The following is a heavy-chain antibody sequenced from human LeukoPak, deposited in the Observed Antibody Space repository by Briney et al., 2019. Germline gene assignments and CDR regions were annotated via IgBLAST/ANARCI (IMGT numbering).Heavy chain of an antibody. D-gene: IGHD6-13*01. CDR2: IYSGGST. CDR1: GFTVSSNY. CDR3: ARAAAADTFDY. Sequence: PGGSLRLSCAASGFTVSSNYMSWVRQAPGKGLEWVSVIYSGGSTYYADSVKGRFTISRDNSKNTLYLQVNSLRAEDTAVYYCARAAAADTFDYWGQGTLVTVSS. V-gene: IGHV3-66*01. J-gene: IGHJ4*02.